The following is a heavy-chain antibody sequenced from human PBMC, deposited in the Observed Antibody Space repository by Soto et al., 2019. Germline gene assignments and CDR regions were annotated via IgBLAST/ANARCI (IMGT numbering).Heavy chain of an antibody. CDR2: INYSGST. J-gene: IGHJ5*02. CDR1: GGSISSYY. CDR3: ARVPAP. Sequence: SETLSLTCTVSGGSISSYYWSWIRQPPGKGLEWIAYINYSGSTNYNPSLQSRVTISVDTSKNQFSLKLSSVTAADTAVYYCARVPAPWGQGTLVTVSS. V-gene: IGHV4-59*12.